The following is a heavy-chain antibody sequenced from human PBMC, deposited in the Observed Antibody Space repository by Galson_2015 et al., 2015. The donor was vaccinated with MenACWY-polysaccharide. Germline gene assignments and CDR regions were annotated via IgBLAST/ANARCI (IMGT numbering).Heavy chain of an antibody. CDR3: ARDGGRTVESSQRGY. Sequence: SLRLSCAASGFTFNDFWLSWVRQAPGKGLEWVANINQYGSEKYYVDSVKGRFTISRDNAKNSLYLQMNSLRAEDTAVYYCARDGGRTVESSQRGYSVHRTLVTVSS. D-gene: IGHD3-16*01. J-gene: IGHJ4*01. V-gene: IGHV3-7*01. CDR1: GFTFNDFW. CDR2: INQYGSEK.